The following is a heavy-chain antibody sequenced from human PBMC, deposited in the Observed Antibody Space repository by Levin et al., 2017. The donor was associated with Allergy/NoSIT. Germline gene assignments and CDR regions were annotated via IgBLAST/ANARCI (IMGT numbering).Heavy chain of an antibody. V-gene: IGHV3-48*02. CDR2: ISSSGSTI. CDR1: GFRFSTYS. Sequence: GESLKISCSASGFRFSTYSMNWVRQAPGKGLEWVSYISSSGSTIKNADSVKGRFTISRDNGKNSLYLQMNSLRDEDTAVYYCARCRDYDSSGFGYWGQGTLVTVSS. CDR3: ARCRDYDSSGFGY. J-gene: IGHJ4*02. D-gene: IGHD3-22*01.